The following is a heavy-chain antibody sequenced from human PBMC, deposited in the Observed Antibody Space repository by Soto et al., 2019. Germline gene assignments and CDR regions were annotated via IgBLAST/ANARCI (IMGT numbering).Heavy chain of an antibody. CDR1: GFTFSSYG. CDR3: AKDIGSSGWYWSDTLDY. V-gene: IGHV3-30*18. J-gene: IGHJ4*02. D-gene: IGHD6-13*01. Sequence: QVQLVESGGGVVQPGRSLRLSCAASGFTFSSYGMHWVRQAPGKGLEWVAVISYDGSNKYYADSVKGRFTISRDNSKNPQYLQMNSLRAEDTAVYYCAKDIGSSGWYWSDTLDYWGQGTLVTVSS. CDR2: ISYDGSNK.